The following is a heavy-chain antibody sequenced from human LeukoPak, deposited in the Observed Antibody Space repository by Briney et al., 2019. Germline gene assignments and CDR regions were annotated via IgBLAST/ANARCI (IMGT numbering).Heavy chain of an antibody. V-gene: IGHV4-39*01. CDR1: GGSISSGGYY. CDR3: ARHRAYCSSTSCYTRNWFDP. J-gene: IGHJ5*02. D-gene: IGHD2-2*02. CDR2: SNHSGST. Sequence: PSETLSLTCTVSGGSISSGGYYWSWIRQPPGKGLEWIGESNHSGSTNYNPFLKSRVTISVDTSKNQFSLKLSPVTAADTAVYYCARHRAYCSSTSCYTRNWFDPWGQGTLVTVSS.